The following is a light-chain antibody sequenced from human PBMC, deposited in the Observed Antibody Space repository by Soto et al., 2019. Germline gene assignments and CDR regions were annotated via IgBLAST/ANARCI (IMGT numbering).Light chain of an antibody. CDR3: QQFSRYPLT. V-gene: IGKV3-20*01. Sequence: DIVLTQTRDPLSLSSGARATLSCRASQNIYINSLAWYQQRPGQAPRLLIYGGSSRATGIPDRFSGSGSGTDFTLTISRLEPEDFAVYYCQQFSRYPLTVGGGTKVDIK. CDR2: GGS. J-gene: IGKJ4*01. CDR1: QNIYINS.